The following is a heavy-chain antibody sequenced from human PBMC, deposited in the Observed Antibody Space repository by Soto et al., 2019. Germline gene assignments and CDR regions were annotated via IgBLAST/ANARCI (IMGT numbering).Heavy chain of an antibody. CDR2: IIPIFGTA. Sequence: GXSVKDSFKASGGTFSSYAISWVRQAPVQGLEWMGGIIPIFGTANYAQKFQGRVTITADESTSTAYMELSSLRSEDTAVYYCAAYLQTITMVRGVNYYYGMDVWGQGTKVTVSS. V-gene: IGHV1-69*13. D-gene: IGHD3-10*01. J-gene: IGHJ6*02. CDR3: AAYLQTITMVRGVNYYYGMDV. CDR1: GGTFSSYA.